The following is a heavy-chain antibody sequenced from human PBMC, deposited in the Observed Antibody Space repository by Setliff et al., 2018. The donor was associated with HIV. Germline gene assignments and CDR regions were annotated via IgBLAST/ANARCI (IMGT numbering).Heavy chain of an antibody. CDR3: ARDVLQFEAEAFDI. D-gene: IGHD3-3*01. CDR1: GGSISSSSYY. J-gene: IGHJ3*02. V-gene: IGHV4-39*07. Sequence: SETLSLTCTVSGGSISSSSYYWGWIRQPPGKGLEWIGSIYYSGSTYYNPSLKSRVTISVDTSKNHFSLRLSSVTAADTAVYYCARDVLQFEAEAFDIWGQGTMVTVSS. CDR2: IYYSGST.